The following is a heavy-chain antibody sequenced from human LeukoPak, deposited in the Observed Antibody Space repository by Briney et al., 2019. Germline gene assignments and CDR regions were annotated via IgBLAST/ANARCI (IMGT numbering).Heavy chain of an antibody. CDR3: AKWGDYDILTGYYDSDY. CDR1: GFTFSNYA. Sequence: GGSLRLSCAASGFTFSNYAMSWVRQAPGKGLEWVSAIVGSGSSTYYADSVKGRFTISRDNSKNTLYLQLSRLRAEDTAVYYCAKWGDYDILTGYYDSDYWGQGTLVTVSS. D-gene: IGHD3-9*01. V-gene: IGHV3-23*01. CDR2: IVGSGSST. J-gene: IGHJ4*02.